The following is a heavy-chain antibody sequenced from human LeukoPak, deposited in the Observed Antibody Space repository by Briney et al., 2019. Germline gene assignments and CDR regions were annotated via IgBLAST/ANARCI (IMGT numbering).Heavy chain of an antibody. CDR1: GGSISSSSYY. J-gene: IGHJ4*02. CDR3: ASLPPYGNRSY. V-gene: IGHV4-39*01. Sequence: SETLSLTCTVSGGSISSSSYYWGWIRQPPGQGLGWIGSIYYSGSTYYNPSLKSRVTISVDTSKNQFSLKLSSVTAADTAVYYCASLPPYGNRSYWGQGTLVTVSS. D-gene: IGHD4-4*01. CDR2: IYYSGST.